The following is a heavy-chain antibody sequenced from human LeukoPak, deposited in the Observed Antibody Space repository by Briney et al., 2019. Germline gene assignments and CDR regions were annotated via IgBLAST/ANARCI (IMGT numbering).Heavy chain of an antibody. D-gene: IGHD3-10*01. CDR3: ARLPMVRGVIKSSWFDP. J-gene: IGHJ5*02. CDR2: IYHSGST. Sequence: SETLSLTCTVSGYSISNNYYWGWIRPPPGKGLEWIGSIYHSGSTYYNPSLKSRVTISVDTSENQFSLKLSSVTAADTAVYYCARLPMVRGVIKSSWFDPWGQGTLVTVSS. CDR1: GYSISNNYY. V-gene: IGHV4-38-2*02.